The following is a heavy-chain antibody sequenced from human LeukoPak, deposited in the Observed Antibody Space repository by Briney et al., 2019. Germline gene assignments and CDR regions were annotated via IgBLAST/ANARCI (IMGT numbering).Heavy chain of an antibody. Sequence: SETLSLTCAVYGGSFSGYYWSWVRQPPGKGLEWIGEINHSGSTNYNPSLTSRVTISVDTSKNQFSLKLSSVTAADTAVYYCARGTIYRTYYYDSSGYYSEYFDYWGQGTLVTVSS. CDR3: ARGTIYRTYYYDSSGYYSEYFDY. D-gene: IGHD3-22*01. V-gene: IGHV4-34*01. CDR1: GGSFSGYY. CDR2: INHSGST. J-gene: IGHJ4*02.